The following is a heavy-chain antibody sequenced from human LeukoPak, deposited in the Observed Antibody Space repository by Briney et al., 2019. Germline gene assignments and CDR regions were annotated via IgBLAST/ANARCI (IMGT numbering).Heavy chain of an antibody. V-gene: IGHV3-30*02. J-gene: IGHJ4*02. Sequence: GGSLRLSCAASGFIFSNYGMHWVRHSPDKGLEWVTFIRFDGSTQYYADSVKGRFTISRDNSKDTLYLRMSSLRLEDTGVYYCANEGGDGSPFDYWGQGILVTVSS. CDR1: GFIFSNYG. D-gene: IGHD5-24*01. CDR3: ANEGGDGSPFDY. CDR2: IRFDGSTQ.